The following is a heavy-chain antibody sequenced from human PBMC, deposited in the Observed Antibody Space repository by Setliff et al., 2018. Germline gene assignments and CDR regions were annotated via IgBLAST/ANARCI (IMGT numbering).Heavy chain of an antibody. Sequence: ASVKVSCKLSGNTLTELSMHWVRQAPGGGPEWVGGFDPQGGEIIYAQKFQGRITMTEDTSTNTAYMELSSLRSEDTAVYFCARESVAVVTTTNYYYYIDVWGEGTTVTVSS. CDR1: GNTLTELS. D-gene: IGHD2-21*02. V-gene: IGHV1-24*01. CDR3: ARESVAVVTTTNYYYYIDV. J-gene: IGHJ6*03. CDR2: FDPQGGEI.